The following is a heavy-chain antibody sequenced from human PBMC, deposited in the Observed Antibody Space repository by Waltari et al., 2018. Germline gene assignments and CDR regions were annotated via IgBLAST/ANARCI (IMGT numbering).Heavy chain of an antibody. D-gene: IGHD3-10*01. Sequence: EVQLLESGGGLVQPGGSLRLSCAASGFTFRTYAISWVRPAPGKGVGWVSSISGSGDSTYYADSVKGRVTISRDKSKNTLYLQMNSLRAEDTAVYYCAILLGRGYWGQGTLVTVSS. CDR1: GFTFRTYA. CDR3: AILLGRGY. CDR2: ISGSGDST. V-gene: IGHV3-23*01. J-gene: IGHJ4*02.